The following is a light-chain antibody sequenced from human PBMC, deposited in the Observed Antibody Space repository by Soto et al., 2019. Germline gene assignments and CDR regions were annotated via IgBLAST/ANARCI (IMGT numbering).Light chain of an antibody. V-gene: IGKV3D-15*01. Sequence: EIVLTQSPDTLAVSPGEVATLSCWASQSVTSNLAWYEQKRGQAPKLLIYAASTRATGVPARFSGSGSGTEFTRSISSLQSEDFAVYYCQQYNNWPPITFGQGTRLEMK. CDR1: QSVTSN. CDR3: QQYNNWPPIT. J-gene: IGKJ5*01. CDR2: AAS.